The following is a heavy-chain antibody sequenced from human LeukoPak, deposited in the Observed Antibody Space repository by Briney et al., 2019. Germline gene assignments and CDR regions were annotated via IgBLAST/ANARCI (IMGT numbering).Heavy chain of an antibody. V-gene: IGHV3-48*01. Sequence: PGGSLRLSCAASGFTFSSYSMNWVRQAPGKGLEWVSYISSSSSTIYYADSVKGRFTISRDNAKNSLYLQMNSLRAEDTAVYYCARSFIVVVINAFDIWGQGTMVTVSS. D-gene: IGHD3-22*01. CDR3: ARSFIVVVINAFDI. CDR2: ISSSSSTI. J-gene: IGHJ3*02. CDR1: GFTFSSYS.